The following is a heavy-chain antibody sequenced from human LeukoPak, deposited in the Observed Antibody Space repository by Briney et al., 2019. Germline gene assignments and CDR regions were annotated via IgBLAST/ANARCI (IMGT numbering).Heavy chain of an antibody. V-gene: IGHV3-23*01. D-gene: IGHD3-16*01. J-gene: IGHJ3*01. CDR2: ISGGDTR. CDR3: AKNRETDNVWTFDL. Sequence: AGSLRLSCVASGFTFSRYTINWIRQAPGRGLESVSAISGGDTRYYADSVWGRFTVTRDNAKNIVYLQMGNLRPEDTAIYFCAKNRETDNVWTFDLWGRGTMVTVSS. CDR1: GFTFSRYT.